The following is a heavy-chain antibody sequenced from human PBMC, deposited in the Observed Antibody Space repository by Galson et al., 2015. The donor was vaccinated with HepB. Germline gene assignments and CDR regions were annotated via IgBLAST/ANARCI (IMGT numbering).Heavy chain of an antibody. CDR3: ARLGGHYGSGSVTKGYYYYAMDV. Sequence: QSGAEVKKPGESLKISCRGSGYNFTSLWVVWVRQTPGKGLQWMGIIYPGDSDIIYSPSFQGQVTISADKSISTAYLQWSTLKASDSAMYYCARLGGHYGSGSVTKGYYYYAMDVWGQGTTVTVSS. V-gene: IGHV5-51*01. CDR2: IYPGDSDI. D-gene: IGHD3-10*01. CDR1: GYNFTSLW. J-gene: IGHJ6*02.